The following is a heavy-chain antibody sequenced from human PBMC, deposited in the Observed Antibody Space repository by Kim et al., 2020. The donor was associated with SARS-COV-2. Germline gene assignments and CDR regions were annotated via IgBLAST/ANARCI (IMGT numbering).Heavy chain of an antibody. CDR3: VKELAGSRQLDY. V-gene: IGHV3-72*01. D-gene: IGHD3-10*01. J-gene: IGHJ4*02. Sequence: EYAAAVRGRFTISRDDSKNSLYLQMGSLKTDDTAVYYCVKELAGSRQLDYWGQGTLVTVSS.